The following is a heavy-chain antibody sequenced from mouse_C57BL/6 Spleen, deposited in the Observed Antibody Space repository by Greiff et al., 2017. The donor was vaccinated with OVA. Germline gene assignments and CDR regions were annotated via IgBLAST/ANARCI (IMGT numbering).Heavy chain of an antibody. D-gene: IGHD4-1*01. CDR3: ARYLSGIDY. CDR2: IYPRSGNT. V-gene: IGHV1-81*01. CDR1: GYTFTSYG. J-gene: IGHJ2*01. Sequence: VQLQQSGAELARPGASVKLSCKASGYTFTSYGISWVKQRTGQGLEWIGEIYPRSGNTYYNEKFKGKATMTADKSSSTAYMSLRGLTSEDSAVYFCARYLSGIDYWGQGTTLTVSS.